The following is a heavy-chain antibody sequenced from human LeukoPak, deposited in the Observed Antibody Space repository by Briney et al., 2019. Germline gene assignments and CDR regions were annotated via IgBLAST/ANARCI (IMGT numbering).Heavy chain of an antibody. J-gene: IGHJ5*02. D-gene: IGHD2-21*02. Sequence: GESLKISCKGSGYSFTSYWIDWVRQMPGKGLEWMGIIYPGDSDTRYSPSFQGQVTISADKSISTAYLQWSSLKASDTAVYYCARQMVVTAIPGWFDPWGQGTLVTVSS. CDR3: ARQMVVTAIPGWFDP. V-gene: IGHV5-51*01. CDR2: IYPGDSDT. CDR1: GYSFTSYW.